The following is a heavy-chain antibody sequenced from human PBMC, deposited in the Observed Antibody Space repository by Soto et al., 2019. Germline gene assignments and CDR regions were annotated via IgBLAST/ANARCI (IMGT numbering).Heavy chain of an antibody. CDR3: ARADHWSGYYAFEY. Sequence: SETLSLTCAVSGDSISNYFWNWIRQPPDKGLERIGYVYYNGSTNYNPSLRGRVTISLDTPKKQLSLRLSSVAAEDTAVYYCARADHWSGYYAFEYWGQGIQVTVSS. V-gene: IGHV4-59*01. CDR1: GDSISNYF. J-gene: IGHJ4*02. D-gene: IGHD3-3*01. CDR2: VYYNGST.